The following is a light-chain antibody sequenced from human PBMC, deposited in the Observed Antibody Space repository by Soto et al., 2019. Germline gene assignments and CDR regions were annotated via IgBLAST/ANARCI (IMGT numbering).Light chain of an antibody. CDR2: DVS. Sequence: QSALTQPASVSGSPGQSITISCTGSNSDVATYNYVSWHQQHPGKAPKLMIYDVSNRPSGVSNRFSGSKSGNTASLTISGLQAEDEADYYCSSYTISNTLVFGGGTQLTVL. J-gene: IGLJ2*01. V-gene: IGLV2-14*03. CDR3: SSYTISNTLV. CDR1: NSDVATYNY.